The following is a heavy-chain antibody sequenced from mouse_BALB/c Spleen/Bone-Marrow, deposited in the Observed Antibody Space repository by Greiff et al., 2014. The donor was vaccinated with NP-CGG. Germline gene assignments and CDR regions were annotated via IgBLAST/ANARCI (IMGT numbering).Heavy chain of an antibody. CDR1: GYTFSSYW. Sequence: LVESGTELMKPGASVKISCEATGYTFSSYWIEWVNQRPGHGLEWIGEILPGSGSTNYNEKFKGKATFTADTSSNTAYMQLSSLTSEDSAVYYCARRGHGFAWFAYWGQGTLVTVSA. D-gene: IGHD1-2*01. J-gene: IGHJ3*01. CDR2: ILPGSGST. V-gene: IGHV1-9*01. CDR3: ARRGHGFAWFAY.